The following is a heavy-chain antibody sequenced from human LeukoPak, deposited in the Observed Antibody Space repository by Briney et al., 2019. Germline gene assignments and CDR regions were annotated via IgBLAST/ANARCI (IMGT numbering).Heavy chain of an antibody. CDR3: ARDSPDYYDSSGLLLD. CDR1: GGTFSSYA. J-gene: IGHJ4*02. V-gene: IGHV1-69*05. CDR2: IIPIFGTA. D-gene: IGHD3-22*01. Sequence: ASVKVSCKASGGTFSSYAISWVRQAPGQGLEWMGGIIPIFGTASYAQKFQGRVTMTRDTSTSTVYMELSSLRSEDTAVYYCARDSPDYYDSSGLLLDWGQGTLVTVSS.